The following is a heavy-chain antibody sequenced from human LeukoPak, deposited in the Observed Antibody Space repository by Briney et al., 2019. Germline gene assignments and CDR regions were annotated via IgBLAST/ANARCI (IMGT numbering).Heavy chain of an antibody. D-gene: IGHD6-6*01. Sequence: SETLSLTCAVYGGSFSGYYWSWIRQPPGKGLEWIGEINHSGSTNYNPSLKGRVTISVDTSKNQFSLKLSSVTAADTAVYYCARGAGYSSSSRIYYYYGMDVWGQGTTVTVSS. CDR1: GGSFSGYY. CDR3: ARGAGYSSSSRIYYYYGMDV. CDR2: INHSGST. J-gene: IGHJ6*02. V-gene: IGHV4-34*01.